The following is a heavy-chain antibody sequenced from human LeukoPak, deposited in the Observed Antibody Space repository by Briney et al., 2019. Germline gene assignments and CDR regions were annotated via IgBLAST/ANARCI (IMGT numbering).Heavy chain of an antibody. Sequence: ASLKVSCKASGYIFIGYLIHRVRQVPGQGLEWMGWINPNSGVTNYVQKFQGRVTMTRDTSISTAYMELSRLISDDTALYYCARYSGFDYTIDYWGQGTLVTVSS. V-gene: IGHV1-2*02. D-gene: IGHD5-12*01. CDR1: GYIFIGYL. J-gene: IGHJ4*02. CDR2: INPNSGVT. CDR3: ARYSGFDYTIDY.